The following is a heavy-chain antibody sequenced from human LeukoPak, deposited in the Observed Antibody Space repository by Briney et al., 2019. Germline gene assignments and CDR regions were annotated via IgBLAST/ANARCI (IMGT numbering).Heavy chain of an antibody. Sequence: GGSLRLSCAASGFSFSSYAMYWVRQAPGKGLEWVSTISESGGSTYYADSVKGRFTISRDNSKNTLYLQMNSLRAEDTAVYYCARSPRDSSGSYYSAFDMWGQGTMVTVSA. CDR3: ARSPRDSSGSYYSAFDM. CDR1: GFSFSSYA. D-gene: IGHD3-22*01. J-gene: IGHJ3*02. V-gene: IGHV3-23*01. CDR2: ISESGGST.